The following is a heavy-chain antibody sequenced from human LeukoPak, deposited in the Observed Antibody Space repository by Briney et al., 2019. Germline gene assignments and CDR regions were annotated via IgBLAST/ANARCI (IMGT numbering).Heavy chain of an antibody. V-gene: IGHV4-39*01. CDR2: IYYSKNT. CDR1: GGSISSSSAY. Sequence: SETLSLTCTVSGGSISSSSAYWGWIREPPGKGLEWIGSIYYSKNTYYNPSLKRRVTISADTSKNQFSLTLGSVSATDTAVYYCVSPRGFSYGYFDYWGQGTLVTVSS. D-gene: IGHD5-18*01. CDR3: VSPRGFSYGYFDY. J-gene: IGHJ4*02.